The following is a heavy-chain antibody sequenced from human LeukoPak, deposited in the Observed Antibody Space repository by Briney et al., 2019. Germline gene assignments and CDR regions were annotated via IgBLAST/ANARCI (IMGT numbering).Heavy chain of an antibody. D-gene: IGHD2-2*01. V-gene: IGHV3-30*18. CDR2: ISYDGSNK. J-gene: IGHJ5*02. CDR1: GFTFSSYG. Sequence: GRSLRLSCAASGFTFSSYGMHWVRQAPGKGLEWVAVISYDGSNKYYADSVKGRFTISRDNSKNTLYLHMNSLRAEDTAVYYCAKDCSSTSCAWGQGTLVTVSS. CDR3: AKDCSSTSCA.